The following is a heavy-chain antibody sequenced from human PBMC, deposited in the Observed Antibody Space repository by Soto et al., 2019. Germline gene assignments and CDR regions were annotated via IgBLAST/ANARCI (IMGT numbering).Heavy chain of an antibody. Sequence: RGESLKISCKGAGYKFSNLWLGWVRQMPGRGLECIGVMYPGTSDIRYSPSFQGQVTISADNSISTAYLHWNSLKASDTALYYCANQRDFYYGMDVWGQGTRVTVSS. J-gene: IGHJ6*02. CDR2: MYPGTSDI. V-gene: IGHV5-51*01. D-gene: IGHD6-25*01. CDR1: GYKFSNLW. CDR3: ANQRDFYYGMDV.